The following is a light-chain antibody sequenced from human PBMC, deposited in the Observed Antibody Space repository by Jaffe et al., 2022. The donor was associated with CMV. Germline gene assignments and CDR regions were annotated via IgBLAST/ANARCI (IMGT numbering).Light chain of an antibody. CDR1: QYISNY. V-gene: IGKV1-33*01. CDR3: QQYDSLPQT. Sequence: DIQMTQSPSSLSASVGDRVTITCQASQYISNYLNWYQQKPGKAPKLLIYDASNLETGVPSRFSGSGSGTDFTFTISSLQPEDIATYFCQQYDSLPQTFGQGTKLEIK. CDR2: DAS. J-gene: IGKJ2*01.